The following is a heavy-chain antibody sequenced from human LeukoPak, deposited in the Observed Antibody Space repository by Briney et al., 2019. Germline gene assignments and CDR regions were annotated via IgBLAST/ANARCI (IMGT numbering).Heavy chain of an antibody. CDR1: GGSISSSSYY. D-gene: IGHD3-9*01. CDR2: IYYSGST. CDR3: ARDAYDILTGYQPDY. V-gene: IGHV4-39*02. J-gene: IGHJ4*02. Sequence: PSETLSLTCTVSGGSISSSSYYWGWIRQPPGKGLEWIGSIYYSGSTYYNPSLKSRVTISVDTSKNQFSLKLSSVTAADTAVYYCARDAYDILTGYQPDYWGQGTLVTVSS.